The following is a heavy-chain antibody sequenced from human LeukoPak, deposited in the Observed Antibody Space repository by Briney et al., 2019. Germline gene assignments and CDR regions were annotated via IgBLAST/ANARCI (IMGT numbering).Heavy chain of an antibody. V-gene: IGHV3-48*03. J-gene: IGHJ4*02. CDR3: ARDGDCSSTSCYPYYYFDY. CDR2: ISSSGSAI. CDR1: GFTFSSYE. Sequence: GGSLRLSCAASGFTFSSYEMSWARHAPGKGLEWVSYISSSGSAIYYADSVKGRFTISRDNAKNSLYLQMNSLRAKDTAVYYCARDGDCSSTSCYPYYYFDYWGQGTLVTVSS. D-gene: IGHD2-2*01.